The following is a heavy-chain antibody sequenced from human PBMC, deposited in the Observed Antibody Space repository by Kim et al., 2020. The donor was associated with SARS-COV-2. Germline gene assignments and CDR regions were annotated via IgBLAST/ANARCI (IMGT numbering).Heavy chain of an antibody. CDR2: INHSGST. CDR1: GGSFSGYY. D-gene: IGHD2-15*01. V-gene: IGHV4-34*01. CDR3: ARVVRRGGDY. J-gene: IGHJ4*02. Sequence: SETLSLTCAVYGGSFSGYYWSWIRQPPGKGLEWIGEINHSGSTNYNPSLKSRVTISVDTSKNQFSLKLSSVTAADTAVYYCARVVRRGGDYWGQGTLVTVSS.